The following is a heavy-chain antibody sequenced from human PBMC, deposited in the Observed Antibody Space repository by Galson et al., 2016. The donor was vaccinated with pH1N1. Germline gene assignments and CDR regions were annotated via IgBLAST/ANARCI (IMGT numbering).Heavy chain of an antibody. CDR1: GFSFRRYG. V-gene: IGHV3-30*18. D-gene: IGHD3-9*01. J-gene: IGHJ4*02. CDR2: ISYDGSDK. Sequence: SLRLSCAASGFSFRRYGMHWVRQAPGKGLEWVAGISYDGSDKYYADSVKGRFTVSRDNSKNTLFLQMNSLRTEDTAVYYFAKDHSVFDLPIDYWGQGTLVTVSS. CDR3: AKDHSVFDLPIDY.